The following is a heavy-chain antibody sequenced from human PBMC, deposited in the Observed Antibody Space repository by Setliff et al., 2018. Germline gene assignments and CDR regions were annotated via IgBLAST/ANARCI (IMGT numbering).Heavy chain of an antibody. J-gene: IGHJ5*02. Sequence: TSETLSLTCAVYGGSFSGYYWSWIRQPPGKGLEWIGEINHSGSTNYNPSLKSRVTISVDTSKNQFSLKLSSVTAADTAVYYCARVGHSTYYNFWSGPRGYNWFDPWGQGTLVTVS. CDR2: INHSGST. CDR3: ARVGHSTYYNFWSGPRGYNWFDP. V-gene: IGHV4-34*01. D-gene: IGHD3-3*01. CDR1: GGSFSGYY.